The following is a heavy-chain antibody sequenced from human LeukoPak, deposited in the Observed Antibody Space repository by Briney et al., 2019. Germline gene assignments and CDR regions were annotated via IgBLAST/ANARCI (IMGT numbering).Heavy chain of an antibody. CDR1: GFTSSNYW. D-gene: IGHD1-26*01. J-gene: IGHJ4*02. CDR3: ARHWERIRGYRDGNY. CDR2: IKDDGIGK. V-gene: IGHV3-7*01. Sequence: PGGTLRLSCAASGFTSSNYWMNWVRQAPGQGLEWVATIKDDGIGKYYVDSVRRRFTISRDNAKNSLYLQLNRLRAEDMGVYYCARHWERIRGYRDGNYWGQGTLVTVSS.